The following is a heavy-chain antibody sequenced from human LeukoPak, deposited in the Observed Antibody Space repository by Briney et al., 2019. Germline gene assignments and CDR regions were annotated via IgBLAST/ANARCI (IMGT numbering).Heavy chain of an antibody. CDR1: GFSFNTNS. CDR3: ARVEQQPRAVCGMDV. CDR2: ISRSSSTI. V-gene: IGHV3-48*02. D-gene: IGHD6-13*01. J-gene: IGHJ6*02. Sequence: GGSLRLSCAASGFSFNTNSMNWVRQAPGKGLEWVSHISRSSSTIYYADSVKGRFTISRDNAKTSLYLQMNSLRDEDTAVYYCARVEQQPRAVCGMDVWGQGATVTVSS.